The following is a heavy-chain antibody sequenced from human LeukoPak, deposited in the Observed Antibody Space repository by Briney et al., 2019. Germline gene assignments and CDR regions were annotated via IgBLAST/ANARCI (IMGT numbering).Heavy chain of an antibody. CDR1: GFIFSDCA. V-gene: IGHV3-23*01. CDR3: AKDRYDFWSEF. Sequence: GGSLRLSCVASGFIFSDCAMSWVRQAPGKGLEWVSAISGSGGSTFYAHSVKGRFTISRDNSNNTLYLQMNSLRAEDTALYYCAKDRYDFWSEFWGQGTLVTVSS. J-gene: IGHJ4*02. CDR2: ISGSGGST. D-gene: IGHD3-3*01.